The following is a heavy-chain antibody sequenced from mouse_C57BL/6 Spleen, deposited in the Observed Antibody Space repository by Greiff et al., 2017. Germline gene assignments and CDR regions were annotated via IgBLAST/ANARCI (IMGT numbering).Heavy chain of an antibody. J-gene: IGHJ2*01. CDR2: ISDGGSYT. CDR3: ARDRDGYDVGYYFDY. Sequence: EVHLVESGGGLVKPGGSLKLSCAASGFTFSSYAMSWVRQTPEKRLEWVATISDGGSYTYYPDNVKGRFTISRDNAKNNLYLQMSHLKSEDTAMYYCARDRDGYDVGYYFDYWGQGTTLTVSS. CDR1: GFTFSSYA. V-gene: IGHV5-4*01. D-gene: IGHD2-2*01.